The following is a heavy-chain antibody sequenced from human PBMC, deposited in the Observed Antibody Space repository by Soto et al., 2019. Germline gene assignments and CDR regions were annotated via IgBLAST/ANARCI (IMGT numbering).Heavy chain of an antibody. CDR2: INPSGGSA. J-gene: IGHJ3*02. D-gene: IGHD2-2*01. CDR3: ARSDIVVVPARAYAFDI. Sequence: ASVKVSCKASGYSFTNHYVHWVRQAPGQGLEWVGIINPSGGSASYAQNLQGRVTMTMDTSTSTVYMELSSLRSEDTAVYYCARSDIVVVPARAYAFDIWGQGTMVTVSS. V-gene: IGHV1-46*04. CDR1: GYSFTNHY.